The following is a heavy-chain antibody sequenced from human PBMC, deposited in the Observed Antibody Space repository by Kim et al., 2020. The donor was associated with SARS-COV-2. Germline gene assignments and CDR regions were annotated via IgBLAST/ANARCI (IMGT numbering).Heavy chain of an antibody. CDR1: GYTFTTYA. V-gene: IGHV7-4-1*02. CDR3: AKTRWDCRGPTCYSSFDY. CDR2: INTNTGNP. D-gene: IGHD2-15*01. Sequence: ASVKVSCRTSGYTFTTYAIHWVRQAPGQGLEWMGWINTNTGNPTYAQVFTGRFVFSLDTSVSTTYLQINSLNAEDTAVYYCAKTRWDCRGPTCYSSFDYWGQGTLVTVSS. J-gene: IGHJ4*02.